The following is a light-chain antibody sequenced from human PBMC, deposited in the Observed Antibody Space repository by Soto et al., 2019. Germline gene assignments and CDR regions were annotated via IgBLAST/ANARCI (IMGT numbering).Light chain of an antibody. Sequence: DIVLTQSPGTLSLSPGERATLSCRASQNVDSTYLAWYQQKPGQAPRLVIYGSTRRAPGVPDRFSGSGSGTDFTLTISRLDPEDFAVYYCQHYGSSLWTFGQGTKVDIK. CDR1: QNVDSTY. CDR3: QHYGSSLWT. J-gene: IGKJ1*01. V-gene: IGKV3-20*01. CDR2: GST.